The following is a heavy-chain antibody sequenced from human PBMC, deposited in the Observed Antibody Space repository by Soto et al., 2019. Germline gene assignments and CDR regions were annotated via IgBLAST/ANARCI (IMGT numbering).Heavy chain of an antibody. V-gene: IGHV4-31*03. J-gene: IGHJ4*02. CDR2: IYYSGST. D-gene: IGHD2-8*02. CDR3: ARATSFSGHHGY. CDR1: GGSCSSGGYY. Sequence: QLQLQESGPGLVKPSQTLSLACTVSGGSCSSGGYYWSWIRQLPGKGLEWIGYIYYSGSTYYNPSLKSRFTISLDTSKNQFSLKLSSVTAADTAVYYCARATSFSGHHGYWGQGTLVTVSS.